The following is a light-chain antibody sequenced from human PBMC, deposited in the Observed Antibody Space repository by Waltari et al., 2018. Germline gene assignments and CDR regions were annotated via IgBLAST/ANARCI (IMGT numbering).Light chain of an antibody. Sequence: QSVLTQPPSTSGTPGQRVTISCSGGSSNIATNPVSWYQHFPGTAPKLLIFGTTQRPPGVPHRFSGSKSGTSASLAISGLQSEDEADYYCAAWDDSLRGAFFGTGTKVTV. CDR3: AAWDDSLRGAF. CDR1: SSNIATNP. CDR2: GTT. V-gene: IGLV1-44*01. J-gene: IGLJ1*01.